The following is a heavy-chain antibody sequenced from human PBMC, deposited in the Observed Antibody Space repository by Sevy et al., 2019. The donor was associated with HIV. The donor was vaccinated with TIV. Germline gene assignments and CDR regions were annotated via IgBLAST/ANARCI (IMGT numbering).Heavy chain of an antibody. CDR3: AREAYYYDSREENWFDP. CDR1: GFTFSVYA. V-gene: IGHV3-48*02. Sequence: GGSLRLSCKPSGFTFSVYAMHWVRQAPGKGLEWVSSISRTATTYYADSVRDRFTISRDNAKNLLYLEMNSLRDEDTAVYYCAREAYYYDSREENWFDPWGQGTLVTVSP. CDR2: ISRTATT. J-gene: IGHJ5*02. D-gene: IGHD3-22*01.